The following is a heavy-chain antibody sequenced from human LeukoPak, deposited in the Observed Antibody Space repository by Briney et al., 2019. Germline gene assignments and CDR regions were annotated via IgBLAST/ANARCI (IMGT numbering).Heavy chain of an antibody. J-gene: IGHJ4*03. Sequence: SETLSLTCAVYGGSFSRYYWSWIRQSPGKGLEWIAEIDHRGDTNYNPSVKSRVTISVDTSKNQFSLKVRSLSAADTAVYYCAKGITTSETGYFDFWGQGTLVTVSS. D-gene: IGHD1-1*01. V-gene: IGHV4-34*01. CDR3: AKGITTSETGYFDF. CDR2: IDHRGDT. CDR1: GGSFSRYY.